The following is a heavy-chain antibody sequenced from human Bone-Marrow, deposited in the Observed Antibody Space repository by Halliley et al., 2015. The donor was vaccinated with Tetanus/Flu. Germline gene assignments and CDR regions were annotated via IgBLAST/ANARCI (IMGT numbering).Heavy chain of an antibody. Sequence: SLRLSCAVYGGSFGDSGYYWNWCRQPPGKGLEWVSGIWHSGNLAYADSVKGRFTISRDNAKNSLFLEMNSLRPEDTALYFCAKGEYPSGSPLSYFDAWGQGTLVTVSS. J-gene: IGHJ5*02. CDR2: IWHSGNL. V-gene: IGHV3-9*01. CDR1: GGSFGDSGYY. CDR3: AKGEYPSGSPLSYFDA. D-gene: IGHD3-10*01.